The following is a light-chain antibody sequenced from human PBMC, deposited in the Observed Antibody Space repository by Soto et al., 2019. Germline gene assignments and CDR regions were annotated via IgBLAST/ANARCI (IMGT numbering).Light chain of an antibody. CDR1: SSNIGSNI. CDR2: NNN. Sequence: QSVLTQPPSASGTPEQRVTISCSGSSSNIGSNIVNWYQQLPGTAPKLLIYNNNQRPSGVPDRFSGSKSGTSASLAISGLQSEDEADYYCAAWDDSLNGVVFGGGTKLTVL. J-gene: IGLJ2*01. CDR3: AAWDDSLNGVV. V-gene: IGLV1-44*01.